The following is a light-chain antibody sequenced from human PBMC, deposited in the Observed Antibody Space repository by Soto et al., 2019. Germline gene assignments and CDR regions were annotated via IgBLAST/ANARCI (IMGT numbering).Light chain of an antibody. V-gene: IGLV2-14*01. CDR3: ASYTSSDTPYV. Sequence: QSALTQPASVSGSPGQSITISCTGTSSDVGDYKYVSWYQQHPDKAPKLMIYVVSNRPSGVSNRFSGSKSGNTASLTISGLQADDEADYYCASYTSSDTPYVFGTGTNLTVL. CDR1: SSDVGDYKY. CDR2: VVS. J-gene: IGLJ1*01.